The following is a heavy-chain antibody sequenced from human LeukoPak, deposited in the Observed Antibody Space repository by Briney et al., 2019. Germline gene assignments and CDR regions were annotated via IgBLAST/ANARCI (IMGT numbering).Heavy chain of an antibody. V-gene: IGHV3-23*01. CDR1: GFTFSSYA. D-gene: IGHD6-13*01. CDR2: ISGSGGST. Sequence: GGSLRLSCAASGFTFSSYAMSWVRQAPGKGLEWVSAISGSGGSTYYADSVKGRFTISRDNSRNTLYLQMNSLRAEDTAVYYCAKGRVAQQLGYFDYWGQGTLVTVSS. J-gene: IGHJ4*02. CDR3: AKGRVAQQLGYFDY.